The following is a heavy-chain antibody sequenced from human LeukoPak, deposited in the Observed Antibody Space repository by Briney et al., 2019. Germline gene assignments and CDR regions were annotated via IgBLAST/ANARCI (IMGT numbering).Heavy chain of an antibody. D-gene: IGHD3-3*01. CDR2: ISAYNGNT. CDR1: GYTFTGYG. CDR3: ASHLLEWPSPFDP. J-gene: IGHJ5*02. Sequence: ASVKVSCKASGYTFTGYGISRVRQAPGQGLEWMGWISAYNGNTNYAQKLQGRVTMTTDTSTSTAYMELRSLRSDDTAVYYCASHLLEWPSPFDPWGQGTLVTVSS. V-gene: IGHV1-18*01.